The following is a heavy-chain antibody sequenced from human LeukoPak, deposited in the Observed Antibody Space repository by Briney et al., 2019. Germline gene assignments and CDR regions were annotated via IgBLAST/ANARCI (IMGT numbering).Heavy chain of an antibody. J-gene: IGHJ4*02. CDR2: IYHFGTA. V-gene: IGHV4-38-2*02. Sequence: KPSETLSLTCTVSGDSISSNYYWGWIRQPPGKGLEWIGSIYHFGTAYYNPSLRSRVTMSPDTSKNQFSLNVSSVTAADTAVYYCARVIVTSLCYYFDYWGQGALVTVSS. D-gene: IGHD2-15*01. CDR3: ARVIVTSLCYYFDY. CDR1: GDSISSNYY.